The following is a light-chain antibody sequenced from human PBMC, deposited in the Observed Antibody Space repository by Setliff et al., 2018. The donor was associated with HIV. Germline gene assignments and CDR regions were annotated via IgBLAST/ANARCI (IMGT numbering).Light chain of an antibody. CDR1: TNDVGAYNY. J-gene: IGLJ1*01. V-gene: IGLV2-14*01. Sequence: QSALTQPASVSGSPGQSIAISCTGTTNDVGAYNYVSWYQQYPGKAPKLMIYEVSDRPSGVSNRFSGSKSGNTASLTISRLQAEDEADYFCSSNTSSSPLYVFATGTKVTVL. CDR2: EVS. CDR3: SSNTSSSPLYV.